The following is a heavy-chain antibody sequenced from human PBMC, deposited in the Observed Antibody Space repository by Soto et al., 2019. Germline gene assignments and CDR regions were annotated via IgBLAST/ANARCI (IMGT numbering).Heavy chain of an antibody. V-gene: IGHV3-66*01. D-gene: IGHD6-13*01. CDR2: IYSGGST. CDR3: ARDTLGIAAAGTVSSDYYYYYYMDV. CDR1: GFTVSSKY. J-gene: IGHJ6*03. Sequence: GGSLRLSCAASGFTVSSKYMSWVRQAPGKGLEWVSVIYSGGSTYYADSVKGRFTISRDNSKNTLYLQMNSLRAEDTAVYYCARDTLGIAAAGTVSSDYYYYYYMDVWGKGTTVTVSS.